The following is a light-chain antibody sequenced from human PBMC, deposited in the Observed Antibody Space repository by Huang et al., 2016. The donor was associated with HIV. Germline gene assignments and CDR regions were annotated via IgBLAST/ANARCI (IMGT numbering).Light chain of an antibody. CDR2: DAS. Sequence: DIQMTQSPSSLSASVGDRVTITCQASQDISNYLNWYQQKPGKAPKLLIYDASNLETGVPSRFSGNGSGTDFTFTISSLQPEDIATYYCQQYDNLLTFGQGTKVEIK. CDR1: QDISNY. V-gene: IGKV1-33*01. CDR3: QQYDNLLT. J-gene: IGKJ1*01.